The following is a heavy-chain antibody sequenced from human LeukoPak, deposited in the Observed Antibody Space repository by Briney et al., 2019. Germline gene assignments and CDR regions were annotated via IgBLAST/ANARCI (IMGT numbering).Heavy chain of an antibody. CDR2: FYYSGST. D-gene: IGHD4-17*01. CDR3: ARVMRYGDYSRWFDP. CDR1: GGSISSYY. V-gene: IGHV4-59*01. Sequence: SETLSLTCTVSGGSISSYYWSWIRQPPGKGLEWIGYFYYSGSTNYNPSLKSRVTISVDTSKNQFSLKLSSVTAADTAVYYCARVMRYGDYSRWFDPWGQGTLVTVSS. J-gene: IGHJ5*02.